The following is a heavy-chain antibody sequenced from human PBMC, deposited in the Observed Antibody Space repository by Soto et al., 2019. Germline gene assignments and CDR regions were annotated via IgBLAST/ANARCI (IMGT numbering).Heavy chain of an antibody. J-gene: IGHJ6*02. V-gene: IGHV4-39*01. Sequence: SETLSLTCTVSGGSISSSSYYWGWIRQPPGKGLEWIGSIYYSGSTYYNPSLKSRVTISVDTSKNQFSLKLSSVTAADTAVYYCARTHTRGYDFWSGYPSYYYYGMDVWGQGTTVTVSS. D-gene: IGHD3-3*01. CDR3: ARTHTRGYDFWSGYPSYYYYGMDV. CDR2: IYYSGST. CDR1: GGSISSSSYY.